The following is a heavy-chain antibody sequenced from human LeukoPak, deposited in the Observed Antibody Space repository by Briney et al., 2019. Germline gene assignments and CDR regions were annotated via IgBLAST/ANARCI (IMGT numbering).Heavy chain of an antibody. Sequence: GGSLRLSCAASGFTFSSSAMSWVRQAPGKGLEWVSSISGSGSGGSTYYADSVKGRFTISRDNAKNSLYLQTNSLRAEDTAVYYCARSIQAGFWSGYWNYYYYYMDVWGKGTTVTVSS. CDR1: GFTFSSSA. D-gene: IGHD3-3*01. V-gene: IGHV3-23*01. J-gene: IGHJ6*03. CDR2: ISGSGSGGST. CDR3: ARSIQAGFWSGYWNYYYYYMDV.